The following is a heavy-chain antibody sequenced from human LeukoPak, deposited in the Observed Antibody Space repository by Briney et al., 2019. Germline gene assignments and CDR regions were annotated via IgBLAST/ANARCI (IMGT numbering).Heavy chain of an antibody. CDR3: AKDLGQVVPAAISYFDY. J-gene: IGHJ4*02. V-gene: IGHV3-53*01. Sequence: PGGSLRLSCSASAFTSCSNYMSWVPQAPGKGLEWVSVIYSGGSTYYADSVKGLFTISRANSKNTLYLQMNSLRAEDTAVYYCAKDLGQVVPAAISYFDYWGQGTLVTVSS. D-gene: IGHD2-2*02. CDR1: AFTSCSNY. CDR2: IYSGGST.